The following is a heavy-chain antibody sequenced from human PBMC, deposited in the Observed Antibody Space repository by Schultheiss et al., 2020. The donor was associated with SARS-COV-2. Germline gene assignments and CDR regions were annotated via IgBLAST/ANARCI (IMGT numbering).Heavy chain of an antibody. V-gene: IGHV3-30*03. CDR3: ARHSYGTIDY. Sequence: GGSLRLSCAASGFTFSSYGMHWVRQAPGKGLEWVAVISYDGSNKYYADSVKGRFTISRDNSKNTLYLQMNSLRAEDTAVYYCARHSYGTIDYWGQGTLVTVSS. CDR2: ISYDGSNK. J-gene: IGHJ4*02. CDR1: GFTFSSYG. D-gene: IGHD5-18*01.